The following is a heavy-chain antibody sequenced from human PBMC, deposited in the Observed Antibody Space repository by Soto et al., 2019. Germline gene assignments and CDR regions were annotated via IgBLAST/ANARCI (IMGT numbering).Heavy chain of an antibody. D-gene: IGHD6-25*01. CDR1: GGSISSGGYY. J-gene: IGHJ6*02. V-gene: IGHV4-31*03. Sequence: QVQLQESGPGLLKPSQILSLTCSVSGGSISSGGYYWTWIRQRPGKGLEWIGFVYYSGITYHSPSLESRLSMSVDTSQNQFSLRLTSVTAADTAVYYCARCVRHIPFDGGFGLDVWGQGTTVTVS. CDR2: VYYSGIT. CDR3: ARCVRHIPFDGGFGLDV.